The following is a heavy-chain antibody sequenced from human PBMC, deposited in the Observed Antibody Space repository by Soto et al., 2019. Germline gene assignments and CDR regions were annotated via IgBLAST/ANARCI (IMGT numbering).Heavy chain of an antibody. CDR2: IYYSGST. D-gene: IGHD3-10*01. V-gene: IGHV4-39*01. J-gene: IGHJ6*03. Sequence: SETLSLTCTVSGGSISSSSYYWGWIRQPPGKGLEWIGSIYYSGSTYYNPSLKSRVTISVDTSKNQFSLKLSSVTAADTAVYYCARHPSARGVDGLLWFGGDYYYYYMDVWGKGTTVTVS. CDR3: ARHPSARGVDGLLWFGGDYYYYYMDV. CDR1: GGSISSSSYY.